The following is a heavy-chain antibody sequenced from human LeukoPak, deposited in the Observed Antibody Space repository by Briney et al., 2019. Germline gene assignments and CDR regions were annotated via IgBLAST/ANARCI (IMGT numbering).Heavy chain of an antibody. V-gene: IGHV7-4-1*02. CDR2: INTNTGNP. CDR3: ARTCSGGSCQGDFVDY. J-gene: IGHJ4*02. D-gene: IGHD2-15*01. CDR1: GGTFSSYA. Sequence: ASVKVSCKASGGTFSSYAISWVRQAPGQGLEWMGWINTNTGNPTYAQGFTGRFVFSLDTSVSTAYLQISSLKAEDTAVYYCARTCSGGSCQGDFVDYWGQGTRVTVSS.